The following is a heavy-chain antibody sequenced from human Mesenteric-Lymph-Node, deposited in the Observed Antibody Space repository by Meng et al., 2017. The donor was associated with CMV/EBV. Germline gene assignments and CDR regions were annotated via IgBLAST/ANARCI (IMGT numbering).Heavy chain of an antibody. CDR2: INHSGST. Sequence: SETLSLTCAVYGGSFSGYYWSWIRQPPGKGLEWIGEINHSGSTNYNPSLKSRVTISVDTSKNQFSLKLSSVTAADTAVYYCARVHFGYSYGSGYYFYGMDVWGQGTTVTVSS. CDR1: GGSFSGYY. V-gene: IGHV4-34*01. D-gene: IGHD5-18*01. J-gene: IGHJ6*02. CDR3: ARVHFGYSYGSGYYFYGMDV.